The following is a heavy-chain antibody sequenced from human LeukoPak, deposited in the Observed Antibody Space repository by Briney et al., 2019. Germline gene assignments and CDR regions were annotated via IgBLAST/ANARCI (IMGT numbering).Heavy chain of an antibody. CDR2: MNPNSGNT. V-gene: IGHV1-8*03. CDR3: ARGVSAAGMDY. J-gene: IGHJ4*02. D-gene: IGHD6-13*01. CDR1: VYTFTSYD. Sequence: ASVKVSCKASVYTFTSYDINWVRQAPGQGLEWMGWMNPNSGNTGYAQKFQGRVTITRNTSISTAYMELSSLRSEDTAVYYCARGVSAAGMDYWGQGTLVTVSS.